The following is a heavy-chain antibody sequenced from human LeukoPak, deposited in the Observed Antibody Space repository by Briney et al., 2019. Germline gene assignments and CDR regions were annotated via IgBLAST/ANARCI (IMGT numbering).Heavy chain of an antibody. CDR2: IYYSGST. CDR3: ARGPSIAAAGRWFDP. J-gene: IGHJ5*02. CDR1: GGSISSYY. V-gene: IGHV4-59*01. D-gene: IGHD6-13*01. Sequence: SETLSLTCTVSGGSISSYYWSWIRQPPGKGLEWIGYIYYSGSTNYNPSLKSRVTISVNTSKNQFSLKLSSVTAADTAVYYCARGPSIAAAGRWFDPWGQGTLVTVSS.